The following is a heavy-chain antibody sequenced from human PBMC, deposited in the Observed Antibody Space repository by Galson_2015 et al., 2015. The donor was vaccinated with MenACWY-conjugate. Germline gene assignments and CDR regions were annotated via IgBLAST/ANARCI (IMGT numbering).Heavy chain of an antibody. CDR2: ISSSSSYI. D-gene: IGHD2-2*03. CDR1: GFTFSSYS. J-gene: IGHJ6*02. V-gene: IGHV3-21*01. Sequence: SLRLSCAASGFTFSSYSMNWVRQAPGKGLEWVPSISSSSSYIYYADSVKGRFTISRDNAKNSLYLQMNSLRAEDTAVYYCARDLDGYCSSTSCYPHIYYYYYGMDVWGQGTTVTVSS. CDR3: ARDLDGYCSSTSCYPHIYYYYYGMDV.